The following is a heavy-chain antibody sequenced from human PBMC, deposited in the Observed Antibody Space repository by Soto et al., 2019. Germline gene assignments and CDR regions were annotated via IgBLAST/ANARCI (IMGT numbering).Heavy chain of an antibody. Sequence: EVQLVQSGGGRVEPGGSLRLSCETSGFTFSRYSMNWIRQSPGKGLEWVSSISSTSGHTFYANSVKGRFTVSRDNAKDSLYLQMNSLRVEDTAVYYCARIWPNKDCSSRSCPYFFDHWGQGALVTVSP. CDR3: ARIWPNKDCSSRSCPYFFDH. J-gene: IGHJ5*02. CDR2: ISSTSGHT. D-gene: IGHD2-2*01. CDR1: GFTFSRYS. V-gene: IGHV3-21*02.